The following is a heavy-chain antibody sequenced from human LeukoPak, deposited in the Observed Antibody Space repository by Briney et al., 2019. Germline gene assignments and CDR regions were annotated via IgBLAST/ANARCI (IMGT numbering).Heavy chain of an antibody. Sequence: PGGSLRLSCAASGFTFSDYYMSWIRRAPGKGLEWVSYISSSGSTIYYADSVKGRFTISRDNAKNSLYLQMNSLRAEDTAVYYCAKSLDYDGGVLWALPHYWGQGTLVTASS. CDR2: ISSSGSTI. J-gene: IGHJ4*02. CDR1: GFTFSDYY. CDR3: AKSLDYDGGVLWALPHY. D-gene: IGHD3-22*01. V-gene: IGHV3-11*01.